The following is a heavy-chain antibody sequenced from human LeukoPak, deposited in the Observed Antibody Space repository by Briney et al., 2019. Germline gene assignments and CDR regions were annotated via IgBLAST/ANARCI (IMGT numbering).Heavy chain of an antibody. D-gene: IGHD3-22*01. CDR1: GFSFDDFA. CDR3: AKSMKVEVMAGPFDI. CDR2: ISWNSGSI. V-gene: IGHV3-9*01. Sequence: PGRSLRLSCAASGFSFDDFAMHWFRQAPGKGLEWVSGISWNSGSIGYADSVRGRFTISRDNAKNSLYLQMNSLRAEDTALYYCAKSMKVEVMAGPFDIRGQGTMVSVSS. J-gene: IGHJ3*02.